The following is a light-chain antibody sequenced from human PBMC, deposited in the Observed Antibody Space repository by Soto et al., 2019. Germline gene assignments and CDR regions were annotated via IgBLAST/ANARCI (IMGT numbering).Light chain of an antibody. CDR3: CSYAGSSTSVV. CDR1: SSDVGSYNL. Sequence: QAALTQPASVSGSPGQSITISCTGTSSDVGSYNLVSWYQQHPGKAPKLMIYEGSKRPSGVANRFSVSKSGNTASLTVAGLQAEDEADYYCCSYAGSSTSVVFGGETKVTV. J-gene: IGLJ2*01. CDR2: EGS. V-gene: IGLV2-23*01.